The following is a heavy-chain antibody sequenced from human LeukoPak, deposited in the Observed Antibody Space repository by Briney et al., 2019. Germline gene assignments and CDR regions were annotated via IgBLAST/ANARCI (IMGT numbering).Heavy chain of an antibody. CDR2: IIPIFGTA. CDR1: GGTFISYA. D-gene: IGHD3-22*01. V-gene: IGHV1-69*13. Sequence: SVKVSCKASGGTFISYAISWVRQAPGQGVEGMGGIIPIFGTANYAQKFQGGVTITADESTSTAYMELSSLRSEDTAVYYCARDRYYYDSSGPWGYFDYWGQGTLVTVSS. CDR3: ARDRYYYDSSGPWGYFDY. J-gene: IGHJ4*02.